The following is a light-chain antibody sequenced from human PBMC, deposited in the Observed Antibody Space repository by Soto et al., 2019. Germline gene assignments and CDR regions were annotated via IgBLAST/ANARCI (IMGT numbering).Light chain of an antibody. Sequence: EIVLTQSPATLSLSPGERATLSCRASQSVSSYLAWYQQKPGQAPRLLIYDASNRATGIPARFSGSGSGTDFTLTISRLEPEDFAVYYCQQRKSSITFGQGTRLEIK. V-gene: IGKV3-11*01. CDR3: QQRKSSIT. CDR2: DAS. J-gene: IGKJ5*01. CDR1: QSVSSY.